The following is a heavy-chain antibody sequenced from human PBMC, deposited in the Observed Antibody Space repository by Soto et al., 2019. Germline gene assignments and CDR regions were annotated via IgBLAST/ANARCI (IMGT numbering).Heavy chain of an antibody. V-gene: IGHV3-74*03. D-gene: IGHD6-13*01. CDR3: ARELYSYDAFDM. Sequence: EVQLVESGGGLVQPGGSLRLSCAASGFTFSSFWMDWVRQVPGKGLVWVSRIKSDGGSITYADAVKGRFTISRDNAKNTLYLQMNSLRAEDTAVYYCARELYSYDAFDMWGQGTMVTVSS. CDR1: GFTFSSFW. CDR2: IKSDGGSI. J-gene: IGHJ3*02.